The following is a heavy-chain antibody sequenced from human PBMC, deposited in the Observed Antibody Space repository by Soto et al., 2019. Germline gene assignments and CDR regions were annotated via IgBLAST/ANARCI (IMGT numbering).Heavy chain of an antibody. CDR2: IYYSGST. Sequence: SETLSLTCTVSGGSISSSSYYWGWIRQPPGKGLEWIGSIYYSGSTYYNPSLNSRVTISVDTSKNQFSLRLSSVTAADTAIYYCARYEQYYQHWGQGTLVTVSS. J-gene: IGHJ1*01. D-gene: IGHD3-16*01. V-gene: IGHV4-39*01. CDR1: GGSISSSSYY. CDR3: ARYEQYYQH.